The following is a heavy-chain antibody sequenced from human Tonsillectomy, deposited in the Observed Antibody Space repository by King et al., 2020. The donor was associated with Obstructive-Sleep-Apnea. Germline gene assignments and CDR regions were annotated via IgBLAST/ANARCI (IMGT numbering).Heavy chain of an antibody. D-gene: IGHD2-2*01. J-gene: IGHJ3*02. CDR3: ARDDIVVVPGRAFDI. Sequence: VQLQESGPGLVKPSETLSLTCTVSGYSISSGYYRGWIRQPPGKGLEWIGSIYHNGRPYYNPSLKSQVTISRDTSQNQFSLKLGSVTAADTAVYYCARDDIVVVPGRAFDIWGQGTMVTVSS. V-gene: IGHV4-38-2*02. CDR2: IYHNGRP. CDR1: GYSISSGYY.